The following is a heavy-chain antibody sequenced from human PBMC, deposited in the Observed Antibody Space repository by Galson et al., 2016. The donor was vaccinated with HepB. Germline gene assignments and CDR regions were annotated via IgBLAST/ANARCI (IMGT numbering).Heavy chain of an antibody. J-gene: IGHJ6*03. CDR1: GFTFSSYA. Sequence: SLRLSCAASGFTFSSYAMSWVRQAPGKGLEWVSAISGSGGSTYYADSVKGRFTISRDNSKNTLYLQMNSLRAEDTAVYYCAKRGRIAEAGTTYYYYYMDVWGKGTTVTVSS. CDR3: AKRGRIAEAGTTYYYYYMDV. D-gene: IGHD6-19*01. V-gene: IGHV3-23*01. CDR2: ISGSGGST.